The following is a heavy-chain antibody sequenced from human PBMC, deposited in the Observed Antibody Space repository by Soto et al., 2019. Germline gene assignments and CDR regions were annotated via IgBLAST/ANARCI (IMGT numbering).Heavy chain of an antibody. CDR1: GGSISSSSYY. D-gene: IGHD2-2*01. J-gene: IGHJ6*02. Sequence: QLQLQESGPGLVKPSETLSLTCTVSGGSISSSSYYWGWIRQPPGKGLEWIGSIYYSGSTYYNPSLKSRVTISVDTSKNQFSLKLSSVTAADTAVYYCAPLGPVVVPGAYGMDVWGQGTTVTVSS. V-gene: IGHV4-39*01. CDR3: APLGPVVVPGAYGMDV. CDR2: IYYSGST.